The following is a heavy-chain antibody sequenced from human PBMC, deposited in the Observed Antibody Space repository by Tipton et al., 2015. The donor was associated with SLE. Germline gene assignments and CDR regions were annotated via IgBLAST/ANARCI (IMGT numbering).Heavy chain of an antibody. CDR1: GFTFSSYG. Sequence: SLRLSCPASGFTFSSYGMHWVRQAPGKGPEWVAFIRYDGSIENYADSVKGRFAISRDNSENTVYLQMNSLRAEDSAVYYCTRLHPAVAGGTYFDSWGQGTLVTVST. V-gene: IGHV3-30*02. J-gene: IGHJ4*02. CDR3: TRLHPAVAGGTYFDS. CDR2: IRYDGSIE. D-gene: IGHD6-13*01.